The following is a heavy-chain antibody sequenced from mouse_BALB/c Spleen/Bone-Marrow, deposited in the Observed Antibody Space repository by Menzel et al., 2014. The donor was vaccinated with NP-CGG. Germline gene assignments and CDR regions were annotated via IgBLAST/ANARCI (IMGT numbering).Heavy chain of an antibody. CDR3: SSPYGNYGAWFAH. V-gene: IGHV1S29*02. J-gene: IGHJ3*01. CDR2: IYPYNGGT. D-gene: IGHD2-1*01. Sequence: EVQLQQSGPELAKPGASVKISCKASGYTFTDHNMHWVKQSHGKSLEWIGYIYPYNGGTAYNQKFKSKATLTVDNSSSTAYVELRSLTSEDSAVYYCSSPYGNYGAWFAHWGQGTLVTVSA. CDR1: GYTFTDHN.